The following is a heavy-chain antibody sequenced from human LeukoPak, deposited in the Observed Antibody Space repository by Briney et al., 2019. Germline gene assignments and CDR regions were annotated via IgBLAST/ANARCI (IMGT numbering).Heavy chain of an antibody. CDR1: GFTFSSYA. CDR2: ISYDGSNK. J-gene: IGHJ4*02. D-gene: IGHD2-15*01. CDR3: ARVFGFGYSYYFDY. Sequence: PGGSLRLSCAASGFTFSSYAMHWVRQAPGKGLEWVAVISYDGSNKYYADSVKGRFTISRDNSENALYLQMNSLRAEDTAVYYCARVFGFGYSYYFDYWGQGTLVTVSS. V-gene: IGHV3-30-3*01.